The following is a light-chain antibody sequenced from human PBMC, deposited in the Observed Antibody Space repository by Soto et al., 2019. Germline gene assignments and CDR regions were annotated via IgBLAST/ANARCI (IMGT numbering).Light chain of an antibody. CDR3: QQYRSWT. J-gene: IGKJ1*01. CDR2: GTS. V-gene: IGKV3-20*01. Sequence: EIVLTQSPGTLSVSPGERATLSCRASQTISSDSLAWYQQKPGQAPSLLIYGTSRRATGIPDRFSGSGSGTDFTLTISILEPEDSAIYYCQQYRSWTFGQGTKVEIK. CDR1: QTISSDS.